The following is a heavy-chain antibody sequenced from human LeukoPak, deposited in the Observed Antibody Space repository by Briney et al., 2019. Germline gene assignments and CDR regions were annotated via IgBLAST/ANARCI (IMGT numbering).Heavy chain of an antibody. D-gene: IGHD3/OR15-3a*01. CDR1: GFTFSIYW. CDR3: ARDRDWSFDY. Sequence: PGGSLRLSCAASGFTFSIYWMTWVRQAPGKGLEWVAHIKPDGSEKYYVDSVRGRFTISRDNAENSLYLEMNSLRAEDTAVYYCARDRDWSFDYWGQGTLVTVSS. J-gene: IGHJ4*02. CDR2: IKPDGSEK. V-gene: IGHV3-7*05.